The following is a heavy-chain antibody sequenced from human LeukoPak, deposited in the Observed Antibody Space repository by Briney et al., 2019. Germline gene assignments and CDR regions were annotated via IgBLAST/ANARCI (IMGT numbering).Heavy chain of an antibody. D-gene: IGHD6-13*01. CDR1: GGSISGYY. V-gene: IGHV4-59*08. J-gene: IGHJ4*02. CDR2: IYYSGST. CDR3: ASQKGYSSSWYVDY. Sequence: SETLSLTCTVSGGSISGYYWSWIRQPPGKGLEWIGYIYYSGSTNYNPSLKSRVTISVDTSKNQFSLKLSSVTAADTAVYYCASQKGYSSSWYVDYWGQGTLVTVSS.